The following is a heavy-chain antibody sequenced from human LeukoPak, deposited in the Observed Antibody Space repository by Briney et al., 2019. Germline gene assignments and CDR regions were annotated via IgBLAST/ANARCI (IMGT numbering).Heavy chain of an antibody. D-gene: IGHD1-14*01. J-gene: IGHJ4*02. V-gene: IGHV4-4*07. CDR3: ARKPWSTTFDY. Sequence: SETLSLTCPVSGGSISSYLWTWIRQSAGKGLELIGRLYSSGNMKCIPSLKSRVTMSIDTSENQFSLKVTSVTAADTAVHYCARKPWSTTFDYWGQGTLVTVSS. CDR2: LYSSGNM. CDR1: GGSISSYL.